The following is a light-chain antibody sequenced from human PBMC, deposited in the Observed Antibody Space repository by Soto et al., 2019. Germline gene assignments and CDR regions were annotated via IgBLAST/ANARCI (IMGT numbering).Light chain of an antibody. CDR1: NSNIGAGYD. V-gene: IGLV1-40*01. Sequence: ALTQPPSVSGAPGQRVTISCTGSNSNIGAGYDVHWYQLLPGTAPKLLIHGNSNRPSGVPDRFSGSKSGTSASLAITGLQAEDEADYYCQSYDTSLSALYVFGTGTKVTVL. CDR2: GNS. J-gene: IGLJ1*01. CDR3: QSYDTSLSALYV.